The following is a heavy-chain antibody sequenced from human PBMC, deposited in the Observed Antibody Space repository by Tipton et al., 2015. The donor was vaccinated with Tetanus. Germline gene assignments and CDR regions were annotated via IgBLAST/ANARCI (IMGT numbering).Heavy chain of an antibody. CDR2: IFSGGTT. V-gene: IGHV4-31*03. Sequence: TLSLTCTVAGDSISSGGYYWNWVRQNPGKGLDWLGYIFSGGTTLYSPPLNGRVSMSLDTSKNLFALRLASVTAADTAVYYCARDRHPYRISGAFRGNDALDIWGPGALVTVSS. D-gene: IGHD1-26*01. CDR1: GDSISSGGYY. J-gene: IGHJ3*02. CDR3: ARDRHPYRISGAFRGNDALDI.